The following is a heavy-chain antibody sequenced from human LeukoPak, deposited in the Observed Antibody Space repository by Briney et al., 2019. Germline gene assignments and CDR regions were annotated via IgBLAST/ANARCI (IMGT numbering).Heavy chain of an antibody. J-gene: IGHJ4*02. D-gene: IGHD1-26*01. CDR3: AKRGAEVGATVAPGDY. V-gene: IGHV3-74*01. Sequence: GGSLRLSCAASGFSFSSYWMHWVRQAPGKGLVWVSRLNSDGSSTSYADSVRGRFTISRDNAKNTLYLQMDSLRAEDTAIYYCAKRGAEVGATVAPGDYWGQGTLVTVSS. CDR2: LNSDGSST. CDR1: GFSFSSYW.